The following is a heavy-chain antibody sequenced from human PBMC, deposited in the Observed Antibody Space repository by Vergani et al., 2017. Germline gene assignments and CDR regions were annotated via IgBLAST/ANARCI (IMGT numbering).Heavy chain of an antibody. CDR3: ARSVGSGSYDDY. J-gene: IGHJ4*02. D-gene: IGHD3-10*01. CDR2: IYYSGST. V-gene: IGHV4-59*01. Sequence: QVQLQESGPGLVKPSETLSLTCTVSGGSISSYYWSWIRQPPGTGLEWIGYIYYSGSTNYNPSLKSRVTISVDTSKNQFSLKLSSVTAADTAVYYCARSVGSGSYDDYWGQGTLVTVSS. CDR1: GGSISSYY.